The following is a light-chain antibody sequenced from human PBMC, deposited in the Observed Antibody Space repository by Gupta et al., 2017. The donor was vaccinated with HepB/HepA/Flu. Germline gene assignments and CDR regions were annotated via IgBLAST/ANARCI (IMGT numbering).Light chain of an antibody. J-gene: IGKJ4*01. CDR2: KAS. CDR1: QAIGDW. CDR3: QQEESFPLT. Sequence: IQMSQSPSTLSASVGDRVTITCRASQAIGDWLAWYQQKPGKDPKLLIYKASTLQGGVPWRFSGSGSGTEFTLTISSRQPDDFATYYCQQEESFPLTFGGGTKVEIK. V-gene: IGKV1-5*03.